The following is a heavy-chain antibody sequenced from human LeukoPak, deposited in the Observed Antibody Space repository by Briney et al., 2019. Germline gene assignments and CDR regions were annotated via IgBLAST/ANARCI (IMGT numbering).Heavy chain of an antibody. D-gene: IGHD5/OR15-5a*01. Sequence: GGSLRLSCAASGFTFSSYSMNWVRQAPGKGLEWVSTVSGGGGVTYYAGSVKGRFTISRDNSKNTLYLQMNSLRAEDTALYYCAKDDLMDSVSTVRNWFDTWGQGTLVTVSS. J-gene: IGHJ5*02. V-gene: IGHV3-23*01. CDR3: AKDDLMDSVSTVRNWFDT. CDR1: GFTFSSYS. CDR2: VSGGGGVT.